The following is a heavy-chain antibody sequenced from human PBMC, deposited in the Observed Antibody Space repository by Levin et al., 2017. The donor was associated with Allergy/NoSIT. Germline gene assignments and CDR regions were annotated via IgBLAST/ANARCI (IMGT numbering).Heavy chain of an antibody. D-gene: IGHD6-13*01. V-gene: IGHV3-30-3*01. CDR3: AREYRSGIAAAGTGY. CDR1: GFTFSSYA. Sequence: GESLKISCAASGFTFSSYAMHWVRQAPGKGLEWVAVISYDGSNKYYADSVKGRFTISRDNSKNTLYLQMNSLRAEDTAVYYCAREYRSGIAAAGTGYWGQGTLVTVSS. CDR2: ISYDGSNK. J-gene: IGHJ4*02.